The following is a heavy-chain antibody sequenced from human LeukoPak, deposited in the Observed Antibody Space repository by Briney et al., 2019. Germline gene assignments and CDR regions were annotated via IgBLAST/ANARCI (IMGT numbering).Heavy chain of an antibody. J-gene: IGHJ4*02. Sequence: RAGGSLRLSCTASGFTFSDYYMSWIRQTPGKGLEWLSYISTRDNTIQYADSVKGRFTISRDNANNSVFLQMNTLRPEDSAIYYCARGARWAYYFDYWGQGSLVTVSS. D-gene: IGHD4-23*01. CDR1: GFTFSDYY. CDR3: ARGARWAYYFDY. V-gene: IGHV3-11*01. CDR2: ISTRDNTI.